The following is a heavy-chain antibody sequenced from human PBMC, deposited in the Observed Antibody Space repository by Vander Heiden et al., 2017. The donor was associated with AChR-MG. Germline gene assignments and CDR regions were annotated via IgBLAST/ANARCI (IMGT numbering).Heavy chain of an antibody. Sequence: QVQLVQSGAEVKKPGPSVKVSCKASGYPLTGYYMHWVRKARGQGLEWMGWINPNSGGTNYAQKFQGRGTMTRETSISTAYMELSRLRSDDTAVYYGAMLGGFDILTGKQYYFDYWGQGTLVTVSS. J-gene: IGHJ4*02. CDR2: INPNSGGT. CDR3: AMLGGFDILTGKQYYFDY. V-gene: IGHV1-2*02. D-gene: IGHD3-9*01. CDR1: GYPLTGYY.